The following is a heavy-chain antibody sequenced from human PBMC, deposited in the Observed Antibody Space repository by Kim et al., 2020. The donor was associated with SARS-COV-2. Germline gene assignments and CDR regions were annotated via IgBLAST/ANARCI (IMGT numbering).Heavy chain of an antibody. V-gene: IGHV2-70*11. Sequence: QTLSLTCTFSGFSLSTSGMCVNWIRQPPGKALEWLARIDWDDDKYYNRSLKTRLTISKDTSRNQVALIMTNMDPVDTATYYCARIRGTGTTRSQSYRYYMDVWGKGTTVTVSS. CDR3: ARIRGTGTTRSQSYRYYMDV. J-gene: IGHJ6*03. D-gene: IGHD1-7*01. CDR2: IDWDDDK. CDR1: GFSLSTSGMC.